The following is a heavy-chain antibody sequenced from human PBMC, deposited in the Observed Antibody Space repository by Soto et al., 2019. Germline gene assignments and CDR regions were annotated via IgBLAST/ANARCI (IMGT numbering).Heavy chain of an antibody. D-gene: IGHD3-3*01. J-gene: IGHJ6*02. CDR3: LTIFGVSSFYGMDV. Sequence: GGSLRLSCAASGFTFSSYSMNWVRQAPGKGLEWVSSISSSSSYIYYADSVKGRFTISRDNAKNSLYLQMNSLRAEDTAVYYCLTIFGVSSFYGMDVWGQGTTVTVSS. CDR2: ISSSSSYI. V-gene: IGHV3-21*01. CDR1: GFTFSSYS.